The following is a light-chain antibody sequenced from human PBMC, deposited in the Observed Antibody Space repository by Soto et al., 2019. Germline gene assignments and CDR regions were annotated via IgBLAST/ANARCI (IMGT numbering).Light chain of an antibody. V-gene: IGKV3-20*01. J-gene: IGKJ4*01. CDR3: QQYGSSPRGT. CDR1: QSVSSSY. Sequence: EIVLTQSPGTLSLSPGERATLSCRASQSVSSSYLAWYQQKPGQAPRLLIYGASSRATGIPDRFSGSGSGTDFTLTISRLEPEDCAVYYCQQYGSSPRGTFGGGTKVESK. CDR2: GAS.